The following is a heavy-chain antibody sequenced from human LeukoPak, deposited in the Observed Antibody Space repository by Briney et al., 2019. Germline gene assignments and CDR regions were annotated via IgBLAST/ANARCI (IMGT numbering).Heavy chain of an antibody. CDR3: ARDLGGVAAGGTILH. V-gene: IGHV3-21*01. CDR1: GFTFSTYS. J-gene: IGHJ4*02. D-gene: IGHD6-13*01. Sequence: GGSLRLSCAASGFTFSTYSMNWVRQAPGKGLEWVSSISSGSSYIYYADSVKGRFTISRDNAKNSLYLQMNSLRAEDTAVYYCARDLGGVAAGGTILHWGQGTLVTVSS. CDR2: ISSGSSYI.